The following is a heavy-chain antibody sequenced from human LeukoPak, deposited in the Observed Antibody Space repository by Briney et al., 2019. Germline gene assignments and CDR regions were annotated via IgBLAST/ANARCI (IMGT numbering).Heavy chain of an antibody. CDR2: ISGYNGNT. J-gene: IGHJ4*02. V-gene: IGHV1-18*01. D-gene: IGHD1-26*01. CDR1: GYTFTTYN. CDR3: ARGLFRKSGSYGY. Sequence: ASVKVSCKASGYTFTTYNINWVRQAPGQGLEWMGWISGYNGNTNYAQKLQGRVTMTRNTSISTAYMELSSLRSEDTAVYYCARGLFRKSGSYGYWGQGTLVTVSS.